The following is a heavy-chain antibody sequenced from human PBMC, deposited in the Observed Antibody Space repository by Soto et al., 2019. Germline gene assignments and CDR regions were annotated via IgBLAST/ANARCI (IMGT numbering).Heavy chain of an antibody. CDR1: GFSLCTSGVG. D-gene: IGHD3-10*01. V-gene: IGHV2-5*02. CDR3: AYRRSYCSGSDSCGY. CDR2: IYWDDDK. Sequence: QITLKESGPPLVKPTQTLTLTCTFSGFSLCTSGVGVAWIRQPPGKALEWLALIYWDDDKGYRPSLKSRLTITKDTPKNQVVLTMTNMDPVDTATSYCAYRRSYCSGSDSCGYWGQGTLVTVSS. J-gene: IGHJ4*02.